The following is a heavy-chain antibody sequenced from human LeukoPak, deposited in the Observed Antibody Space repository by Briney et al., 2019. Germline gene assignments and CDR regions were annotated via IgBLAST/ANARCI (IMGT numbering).Heavy chain of an antibody. Sequence: ESGGGLVKPGGSLRLSCAASGFTFSSYSMNWVRQAPGKGLEWVSSISSSSSYIYYADSVKGRFTISRDNAKNSLYLQMNSLRAEDTAVYYCARDGGQTTVTYYYYYGMDVWGKGTTVTVSS. J-gene: IGHJ6*04. CDR2: ISSSSSYI. V-gene: IGHV3-21*01. CDR1: GFTFSSYS. D-gene: IGHD4-17*01. CDR3: ARDGGQTTVTYYYYYGMDV.